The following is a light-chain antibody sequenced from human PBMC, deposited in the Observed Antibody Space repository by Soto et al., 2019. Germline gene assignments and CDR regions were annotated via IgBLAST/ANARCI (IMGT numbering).Light chain of an antibody. Sequence: QSALHQPASVSGSPGRSITISCTGTSSDVGGYNYVSWYQQHPGKAPKLMIYDVSNRPSGVSNRFSGSKSGNTASLTISGLQAEDEADYYCTSYTTSSTQVFGTGTKVTVL. CDR3: TSYTTSSTQV. J-gene: IGLJ1*01. CDR2: DVS. CDR1: SSDVGGYNY. V-gene: IGLV2-14*03.